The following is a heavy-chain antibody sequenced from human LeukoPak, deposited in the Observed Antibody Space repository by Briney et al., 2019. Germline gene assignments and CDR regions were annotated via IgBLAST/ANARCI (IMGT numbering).Heavy chain of an antibody. CDR1: GGSISSSSYY. D-gene: IGHD6-19*01. CDR3: ARGLPRSGWYQSVGHWFDP. V-gene: IGHV4-39*07. CDR2: IYYSGST. J-gene: IGHJ5*02. Sequence: PSETLSLTCTVSGGSISSSSYYWGWIRQPPGKGLEWIGSIYYSGSTYYNPSLKSRVTISVDTSKNQFSLKLSSVTAADTAVYYCARGLPRSGWYQSVGHWFDPWGQGTLVTVSS.